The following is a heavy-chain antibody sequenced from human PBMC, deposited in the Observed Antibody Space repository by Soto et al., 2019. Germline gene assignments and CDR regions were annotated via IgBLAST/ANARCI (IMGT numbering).Heavy chain of an antibody. CDR2: IYYTGST. CDR1: SGSIINYY. Sequence: SGTLAVTFNVSSGSIINYYGSWIRQPPGKGREWIGYIYYTGSTNYNPSLESRVTISLDTSRNQFSLKLSYVTAADTAMFYCAREYSNSPEAFDSWGQGALVTVSS. CDR3: AREYSNSPEAFDS. D-gene: IGHD6-6*01. J-gene: IGHJ4*02. V-gene: IGHV4-59*01.